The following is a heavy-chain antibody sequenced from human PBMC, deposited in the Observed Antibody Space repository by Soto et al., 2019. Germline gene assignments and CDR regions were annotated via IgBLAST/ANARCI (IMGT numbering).Heavy chain of an antibody. CDR2: INPSGGST. D-gene: IGHD6-6*01. V-gene: IGHV1-46*01. Sequence: QVQLVQSGAEVKKPGASVKVSCKASGYTFTSYYMHWVRQAPGQGLEWMGIINPSGGSTSYAQKFQGRVTMTRDTSTSTVYMELSSLRSEDTAVYYCSRSRRKQLADDYWGQGTLVTVSS. CDR1: GYTFTSYY. CDR3: SRSRRKQLADDY. J-gene: IGHJ4*02.